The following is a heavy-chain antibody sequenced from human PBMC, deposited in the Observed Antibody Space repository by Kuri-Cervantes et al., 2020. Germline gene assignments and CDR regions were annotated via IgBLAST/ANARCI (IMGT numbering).Heavy chain of an antibody. CDR1: GGSISSYY. CDR2: VYTSGST. J-gene: IGHJ5*02. D-gene: IGHD2-15*01. V-gene: IGHV4-4*07. Sequence: SETLSLTCTVSGGSISSYYWSWIRQPAGKGLEWIGRVYTSGSTNYNPSLKSRVTISVDKSKNQFSLKLSSVTAADTAVYYCARLLGYCSGGSCNWFDPWGQGTLVTVSS. CDR3: ARLLGYCSGGSCNWFDP.